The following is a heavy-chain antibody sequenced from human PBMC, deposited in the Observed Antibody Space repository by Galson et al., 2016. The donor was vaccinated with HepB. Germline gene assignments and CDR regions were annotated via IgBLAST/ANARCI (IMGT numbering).Heavy chain of an antibody. Sequence: SLRLSCAASGFTPGFTFSHNAMHWVRQAPGKGLEWVAVISHDGSIKLYADSVKGRFTISRDNSKNTLYLQMNSLRTEDRALYYCAREDYAGDRAWIDYWGQGTLVTVAS. CDR2: ISHDGSIK. CDR3: AREDYAGDRAWIDY. D-gene: IGHD4-23*01. J-gene: IGHJ4*02. V-gene: IGHV3-30*04. CDR1: GFTPGFTFSHNA.